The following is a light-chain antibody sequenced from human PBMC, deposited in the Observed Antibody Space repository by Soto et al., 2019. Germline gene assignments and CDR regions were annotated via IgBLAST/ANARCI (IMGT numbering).Light chain of an antibody. CDR3: QQSSSTVLT. CDR2: AAS. J-gene: IGKJ4*01. CDR1: QSSSSY. V-gene: IGKV1-39*01. Sequence: DIQMTQSPSSLSASVGDRVTITCRASQSSSSYLNWYQQKPGKAPKLLIYAASSLQRGVPSRFSGSGSGTDFTLTISRLQREECAIYYCQQSSSTVLTFGGGTKVELK.